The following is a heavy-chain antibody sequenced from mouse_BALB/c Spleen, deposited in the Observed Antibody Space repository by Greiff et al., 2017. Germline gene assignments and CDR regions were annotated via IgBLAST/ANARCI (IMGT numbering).Heavy chain of an antibody. D-gene: IGHD2-4*01. CDR3: ARTRSTMITTWYFDV. CDR2: ISSGSSTI. J-gene: IGHJ1*01. CDR1: GFTFSSFG. Sequence: EVMLVESGGGLVQPGGSRKLSCAASGFTFSSFGMHWVRQAPEKGLEWVAYISSGSSTIYYADTVKGRFTISRDNPKNTLFLQMTSLRSEDTAMYYCARTRSTMITTWYFDVWGAGTTVTVSS. V-gene: IGHV5-17*02.